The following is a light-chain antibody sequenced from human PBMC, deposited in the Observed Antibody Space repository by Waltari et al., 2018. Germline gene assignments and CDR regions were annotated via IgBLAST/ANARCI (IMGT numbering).Light chain of an antibody. CDR3: QQSYSTPYT. J-gene: IGKJ2*01. CDR2: AAS. Sequence: DIQMTRSPSSLSASVGDRVTIACRASQSITTVLNWYQQKPGKAPKLLIYAASTLQSGVPSRFSGSGSGADFTLTFSSLQPEDIATYYCQQSYSTPYTFGQGTKLEIK. CDR1: QSITTV. V-gene: IGKV1-39*01.